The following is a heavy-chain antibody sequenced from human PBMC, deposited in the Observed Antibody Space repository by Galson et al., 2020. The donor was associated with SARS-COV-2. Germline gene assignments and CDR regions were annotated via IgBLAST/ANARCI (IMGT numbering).Heavy chain of an antibody. V-gene: IGHV4-59*01. Sequence: SETLSLTCTVSGGSISSYYWSWIRQPPGKGLEWIGYIYYSGSTNYNPSLKSRVTISVDTSKNQFSLKLSSVTAADTAVYYCERGGDSNWFDPWGQGTLVTVSS. J-gene: IGHJ5*02. CDR3: ERGGDSNWFDP. CDR1: GGSISSYY. D-gene: IGHD2-21*01. CDR2: IYYSGST.